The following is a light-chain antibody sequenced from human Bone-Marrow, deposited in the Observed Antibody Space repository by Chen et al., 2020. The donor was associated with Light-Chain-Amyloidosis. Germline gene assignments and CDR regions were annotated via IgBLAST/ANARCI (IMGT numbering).Light chain of an antibody. J-gene: IGLJ1*01. CDR1: SSDVGGDTH. Sequence: QSALTQPASVSGSPGQSITISCPGTSSDVGGDTHVSWYQQHPDKAPRLMFYVVTNRPSWVPDRFSGSKADNTASLTISGLQTEDEADYFCSSYTIANTLVFGSGTRVTVL. CDR3: SSYTIANTLV. V-gene: IGLV2-14*01. CDR2: VVT.